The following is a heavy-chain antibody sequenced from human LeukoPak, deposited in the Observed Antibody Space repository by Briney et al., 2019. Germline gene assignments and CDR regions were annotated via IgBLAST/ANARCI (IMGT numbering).Heavy chain of an antibody. CDR1: GFTFSSYG. Sequence: GGSLRLSCAASGFTFSSYGMHWVSQAPGKGLEWVAFIRYDGSNKYYADSVKGRFTISRDNSKNTLYLQMNSLRAEDTAVYYCAKSGLLWFGESDYWGQGTLVTVSS. CDR3: AKSGLLWFGESDY. J-gene: IGHJ4*02. D-gene: IGHD3-10*01. V-gene: IGHV3-30*02. CDR2: IRYDGSNK.